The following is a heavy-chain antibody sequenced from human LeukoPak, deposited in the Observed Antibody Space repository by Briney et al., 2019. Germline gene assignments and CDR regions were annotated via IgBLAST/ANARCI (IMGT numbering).Heavy chain of an antibody. V-gene: IGHV3-7*01. D-gene: IGHD3-3*01. CDR3: ARDDDVWSGWGH. CDR2: INQDGSGE. J-gene: IGHJ4*02. CDR1: GFPFSTYW. Sequence: GGSLRLSCTASGFPFSTYWLSWVRQAPGKGLEWVANINQDGSGEYYAGSVKGRFTIARDNAKNSLYLQMNSLRAEDTAVYYCARDDDVWSGWGHWGRGTPVTVSS.